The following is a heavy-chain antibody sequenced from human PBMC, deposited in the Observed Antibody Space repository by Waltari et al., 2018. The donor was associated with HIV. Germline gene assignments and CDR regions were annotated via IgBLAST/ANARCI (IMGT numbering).Heavy chain of an antibody. CDR1: GGSLSSGLYY. CDR2: IFYTGST. CDR3: ARQRQSRRDPFDY. J-gene: IGHJ4*02. V-gene: IGHV4-39*01. Sequence: QLQLQESGPGLVKPSETLPLTCTVSGGSLSSGLYYWGWIRLPPGKGLEGIGSIFYTGSTYDNPSLRGRATMSVETSKNRFSLQLGSVTAADTAVYYCARQRQSRRDPFDYWGQGTLVTVSS.